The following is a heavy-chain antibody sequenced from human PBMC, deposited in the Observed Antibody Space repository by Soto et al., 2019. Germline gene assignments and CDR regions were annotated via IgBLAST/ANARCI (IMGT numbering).Heavy chain of an antibody. CDR2: IYYSGST. D-gene: IGHD2-15*01. Sequence: QVQLQESGPGLVKPSETLSLTCTVSGGSISSYYWSWIRQPPGKGLEWIGYIYYSGSTNYNPSLTSRVTISVDTSKNQFSLKLSSVTAADTAVYYCARGGGYCSGGSCRDAFDIWGQGTMVTVSS. CDR1: GGSISSYY. CDR3: ARGGGYCSGGSCRDAFDI. V-gene: IGHV4-59*01. J-gene: IGHJ3*02.